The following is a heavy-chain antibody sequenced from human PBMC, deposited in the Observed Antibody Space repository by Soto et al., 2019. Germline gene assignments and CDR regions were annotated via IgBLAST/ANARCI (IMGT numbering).Heavy chain of an antibody. CDR1: GDSINNYY. CDR3: ARGTKYYYQGMDV. CDR2: IYDSGST. J-gene: IGHJ6*02. Sequence: QVKLQESGPGLVKPSETLSLTCTVSGDSINNYYWTWLRQPPGKGLEWIGYIYDSGSTSYNPSLKSRLTISVDTSKNQFSLKLTSVTAADTAVYYCARGTKYYYQGMDVWGQGTTVSVSS. V-gene: IGHV4-59*01.